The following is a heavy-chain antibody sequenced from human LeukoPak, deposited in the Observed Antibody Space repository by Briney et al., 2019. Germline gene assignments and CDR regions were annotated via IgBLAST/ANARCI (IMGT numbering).Heavy chain of an antibody. D-gene: IGHD5-18*01. CDR2: IYYSGST. CDR3: ARTTEGGYSYGYFYYYYMDV. CDR1: GGSISSSTYY. Sequence: SETLSLTCSVSGGSISSSTYYWGWIRQPPGKGLEWIGYIYYSGSTNYKSSLKSRVTISVDTSKNQFSLKLSSVTAADTAVYYCARTTEGGYSYGYFYYYYMDVWGKGTTVTISS. J-gene: IGHJ6*03. V-gene: IGHV4-61*05.